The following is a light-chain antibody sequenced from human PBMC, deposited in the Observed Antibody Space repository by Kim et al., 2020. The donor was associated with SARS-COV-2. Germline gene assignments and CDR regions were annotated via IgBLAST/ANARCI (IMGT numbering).Light chain of an antibody. CDR2: GKN. V-gene: IGLV3-19*01. CDR1: SPRSYY. CDR3: NSRDSSGNHAV. J-gene: IGLJ3*02. Sequence: SSELTQDPAVSVALGQTVRITCQGDSPRSYYASWYQQKPGQAPVLVIYGKNNRPSGIPDRFSGSSSGNTASLTITGAQAEDEADYYCNSRDSSGNHAVFGGGTQLTVL.